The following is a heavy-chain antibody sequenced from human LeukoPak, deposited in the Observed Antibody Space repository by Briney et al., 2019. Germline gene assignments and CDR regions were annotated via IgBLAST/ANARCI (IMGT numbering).Heavy chain of an antibody. CDR1: GFTFSGSA. V-gene: IGHV3-73*01. CDR3: AKAGDHDAFDI. D-gene: IGHD3-16*01. Sequence: GGSLRLSCAASGFTFSGSAMHWVRQASGKGLEWVGRIRSKANSYATAYAASVKGRFTISRDDSKNTPYLQMNSLRAEDTAVYYCAKAGDHDAFDIWGQGTMVTVSS. CDR2: IRSKANSYAT. J-gene: IGHJ3*02.